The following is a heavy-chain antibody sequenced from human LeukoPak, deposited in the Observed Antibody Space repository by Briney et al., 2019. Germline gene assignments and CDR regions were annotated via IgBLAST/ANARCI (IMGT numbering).Heavy chain of an antibody. J-gene: IGHJ3*02. CDR3: ARSGSYDDDAFHI. CDR2: LYISGGT. CDR1: GGSISSYS. D-gene: IGHD1-26*01. V-gene: IGHV4-4*07. Sequence: SETLSLTCSVAGGSISSYSWSWLGQPAGQGLEWIGRLYISGGTNYNPSLKRRVSISVDTSKSPFSLELNSVTAADTAVYFCARSGSYDDDAFHIWGQGTTVTVSS.